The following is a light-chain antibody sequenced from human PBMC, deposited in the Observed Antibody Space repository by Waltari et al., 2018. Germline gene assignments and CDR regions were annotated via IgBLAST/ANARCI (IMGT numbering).Light chain of an antibody. CDR1: QSISNW. V-gene: IGKV1-5*03. CDR3: QQYNSYSLLT. Sequence: DIQMTQSPSTLSASVGDRVTITCRASQSISNWLAWYQQKPGKAPKLLIYTASTLESGVPSRFSGSGSGIEFTLTISSLQPDDFATYYCQQYNSYSLLTFGGGTKVEIK. CDR2: TAS. J-gene: IGKJ4*01.